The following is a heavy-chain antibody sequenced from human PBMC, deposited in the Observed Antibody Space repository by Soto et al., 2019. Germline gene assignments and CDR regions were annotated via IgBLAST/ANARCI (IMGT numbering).Heavy chain of an antibody. CDR1: GFTFGDYA. CDR2: ISWNSAAI. V-gene: IGHV3-9*01. CDR3: AKDRGSSSWDPIFDF. Sequence: PGGSLRLSCAASGFTFGDYAIHWVRQAPGKGLEWVSGISWNSAAIDYAVSVKGRFTIVRDNAMNSLYLQMNHLRPEDTAFYYCAKDRGSSSWDPIFDFWGQGILVTVSS. J-gene: IGHJ4*02. D-gene: IGHD6-13*01.